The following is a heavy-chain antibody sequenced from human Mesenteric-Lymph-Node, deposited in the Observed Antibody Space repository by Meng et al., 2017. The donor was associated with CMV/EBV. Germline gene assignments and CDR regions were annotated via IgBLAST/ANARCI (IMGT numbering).Heavy chain of an antibody. D-gene: IGHD2-2*01. J-gene: IGHJ6*02. Sequence: SISSGGYYWSWIRQHPGKGLEWIGYIYYSGSTYYNPSLKSRVTISVDTSKDQFSLKLSSVTAADTAVYYCARDNIVVVPALDTPLDVWGQGTTVTVSS. CDR1: SISSGGYY. V-gene: IGHV4-31*02. CDR3: ARDNIVVVPALDTPLDV. CDR2: IYYSGST.